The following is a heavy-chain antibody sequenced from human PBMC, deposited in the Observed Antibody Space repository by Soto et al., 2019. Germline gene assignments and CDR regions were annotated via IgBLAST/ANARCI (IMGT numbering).Heavy chain of an antibody. J-gene: IGHJ5*02. CDR3: ARGSSEYNWFDP. CDR1: GGSFSCYY. Sequence: PSETLSLTCAVYGGSFSCYYWSWIRQPPGKGLEWIGEINHSGSTNYNPSLKSRVTISVDTSKNQFSLKLSSVTAADTAVYYCARGSSEYNWFDPWGQGTLVTVSS. V-gene: IGHV4-34*01. CDR2: INHSGST. D-gene: IGHD6-19*01.